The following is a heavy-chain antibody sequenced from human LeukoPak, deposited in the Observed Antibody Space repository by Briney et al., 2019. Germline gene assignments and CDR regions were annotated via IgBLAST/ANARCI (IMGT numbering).Heavy chain of an antibody. CDR3: AKEDLVGAFDY. CDR2: ISWNSGSI. D-gene: IGHD1-26*01. V-gene: IGHV3-9*03. J-gene: IGHJ4*02. Sequence: GGSLRLSCAASGFTFDDYAMHWVRQAPGKGLEWVSGISWNSGSIGYADSVKGRFTISRDNAKNSLYLQTNSLRAEDMALYYCAKEDLVGAFDYWGQGTLVTVSS. CDR1: GFTFDDYA.